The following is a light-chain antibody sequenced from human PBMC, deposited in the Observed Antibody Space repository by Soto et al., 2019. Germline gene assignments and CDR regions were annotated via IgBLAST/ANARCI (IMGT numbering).Light chain of an antibody. CDR3: QQYNNWPTWT. V-gene: IGKV3-15*01. CDR2: GAS. CDR1: QSISRY. Sequence: EIVMTQSPATLSFSPRERTTLSCTASQSISRYLAWYQQKPGQAPRLLIYGASTRATGIPASFSGSGSGTEFTLTISSLQSEDFAVYYCQQYNNWPTWTFGHGTQVDIK. J-gene: IGKJ1*01.